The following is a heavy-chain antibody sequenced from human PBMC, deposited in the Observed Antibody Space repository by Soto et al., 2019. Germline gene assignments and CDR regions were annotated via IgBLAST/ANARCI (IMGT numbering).Heavy chain of an antibody. D-gene: IGHD5-12*01. V-gene: IGHV3-23*01. J-gene: IGHJ4*02. CDR1: GFTFSSYA. CDR2: ISGSGGST. Sequence: XGSLRLSCAASGFTFSSYAMSWVRQAPGKGLEWVSAISGSGGSTYYADSVKGRFTISRDNSKNTLYLQMNSPRAEDTAVYYCARSNGYSGYDPPDSWGQGTLVTVSS. CDR3: ARSNGYSGYDPPDS.